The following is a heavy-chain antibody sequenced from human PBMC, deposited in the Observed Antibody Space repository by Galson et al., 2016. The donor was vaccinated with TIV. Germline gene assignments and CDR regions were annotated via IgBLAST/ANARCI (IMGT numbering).Heavy chain of an antibody. V-gene: IGHV3-23*01. CDR2: ISGTGSLNAGET. D-gene: IGHD3-22*01. CDR3: PRHRSNQFDSNGNDWFDP. J-gene: IGHJ5*02. Sequence: SLRLSCAASGFTFSYYAMNWVRQAPGKGLQWVAYISGTGSLNAGETNYAYSVRGRFTISRDNSKNTLFLQMDSLTVDDTAVTYGPRHRSNQFDSNGNDWFDPWGKGTLVTVSS. CDR1: GFTFSYYA.